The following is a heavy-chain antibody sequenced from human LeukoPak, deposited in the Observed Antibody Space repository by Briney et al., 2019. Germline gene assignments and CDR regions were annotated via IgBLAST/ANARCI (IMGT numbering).Heavy chain of an antibody. CDR3: ARDPGGGIVVVPAALGFDY. V-gene: IGHV1-2*02. CDR2: INPNSGGT. CDR1: GYTFTGYY. D-gene: IGHD2-2*01. J-gene: IGHJ4*02. Sequence: ALVKVSCKASGYTFTGYYMHWVRQAPGQGLEWMGWINPNSGGTNYAQKFQGRVTMTRDTSISTAYMELSRLRSDDTAVYYCARDPGGGIVVVPAALGFDYWGQGTLVTVSS.